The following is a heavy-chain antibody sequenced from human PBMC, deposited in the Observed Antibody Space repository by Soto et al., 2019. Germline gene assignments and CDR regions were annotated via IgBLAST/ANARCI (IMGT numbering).Heavy chain of an antibody. CDR3: AKNWNWGSLVH. CDR1: GESISTDY. Sequence: PSETLSLTCTVSGESISTDYWSLIRPSPGKGLEWIGFIYYGGSTNYNPSLKSRVTISVDTPKNQFSLKLSSVTAADTAVYYCAKNWNWGSLVHWGQGTLVTVSS. D-gene: IGHD7-27*01. CDR2: IYYGGST. V-gene: IGHV4-59*08. J-gene: IGHJ4*02.